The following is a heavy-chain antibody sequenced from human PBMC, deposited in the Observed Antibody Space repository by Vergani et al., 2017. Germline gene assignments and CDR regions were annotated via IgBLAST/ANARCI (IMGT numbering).Heavy chain of an antibody. CDR2: IYHSGST. CDR3: ARDYTYYDILTGYAPGGFDY. J-gene: IGHJ4*02. D-gene: IGHD3-9*01. CDR1: CYSIRSCYY. V-gene: IGHV4-38-2*02. Sequence: QVQLQESGPGLVKPSETLSLPFAFSCYSIRSCYYLVWLRPPPGQGLEWIGSIYHSGSTYYNPSLKSRVTISVETSKNQFSLKLSSVTAADTAVYYCARDYTYYDILTGYAPGGFDYWGQGTLVTVSS.